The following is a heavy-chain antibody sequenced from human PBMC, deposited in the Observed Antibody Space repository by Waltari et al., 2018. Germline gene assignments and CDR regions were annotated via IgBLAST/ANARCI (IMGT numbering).Heavy chain of an antibody. CDR3: ARDPGPIVGAPDY. D-gene: IGHD1-26*01. CDR2: INPKNGDT. CDR1: GYSFTDFR. Sequence: QVQLVQSGTEVKTPGASVKVSCQASGYSFTDFRLHWVRQTPGQGLDWLGWINPKNGDTGYAQNFLGRVTMTRDTSINTVYMDLSGLRSDDTAVFYCARDPGPIVGAPDYWGQGTLVTVPS. V-gene: IGHV1-2*02. J-gene: IGHJ4*02.